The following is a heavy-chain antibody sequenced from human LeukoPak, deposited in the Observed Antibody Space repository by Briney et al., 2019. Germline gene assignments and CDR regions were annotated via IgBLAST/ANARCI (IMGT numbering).Heavy chain of an antibody. V-gene: IGHV1-69*01. CDR1: GGTFSSYA. CDR3: ATGRPDYYDSSGYAIDY. Sequence: SVKVSCKASGGTFSSYAISWVRQAPGQGLEWMGGIIPIFGAANYVQKFQGRVTITADESTSTAYMELSSLRSEDTAVYYCATGRPDYYDSSGYAIDYWGQGTLVTVSS. CDR2: IIPIFGAA. D-gene: IGHD3-22*01. J-gene: IGHJ4*02.